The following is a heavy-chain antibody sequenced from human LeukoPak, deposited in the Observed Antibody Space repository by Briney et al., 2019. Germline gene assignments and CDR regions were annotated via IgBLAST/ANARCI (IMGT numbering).Heavy chain of an antibody. CDR1: GFTLSGYW. V-gene: IGHV3-23*01. CDR2: ISGTGGST. J-gene: IGHJ4*02. Sequence: GGSLRLSCAASGFTLSGYWMHWVRQAPGEGLVWVSAISGTGGSTYYADSVKGRFTISRDNSKNTLYLQMNSLRAEDTAVYYCAKVSSGSEFFDYWGQGTLVTVSS. D-gene: IGHD3-10*01. CDR3: AKVSSGSEFFDY.